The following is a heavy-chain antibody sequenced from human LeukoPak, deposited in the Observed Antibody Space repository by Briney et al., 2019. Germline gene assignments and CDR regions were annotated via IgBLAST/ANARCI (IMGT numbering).Heavy chain of an antibody. V-gene: IGHV1-69*13. Sequence: SVKVSCKASGGTFSSYAISRVRQAPGQGLEWMGGIIPIFGTANYAQKFQGRVTITADESTSTAYMELSSLRSEDTAVYYCARVGRDHDAFDIWGQGTMVTVSS. D-gene: IGHD1-26*01. CDR1: GGTFSSYA. J-gene: IGHJ3*02. CDR3: ARVGRDHDAFDI. CDR2: IIPIFGTA.